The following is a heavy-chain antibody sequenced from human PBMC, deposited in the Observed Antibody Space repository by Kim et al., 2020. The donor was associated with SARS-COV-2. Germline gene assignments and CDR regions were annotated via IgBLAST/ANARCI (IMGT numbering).Heavy chain of an antibody. CDR2: INAGSGNT. D-gene: IGHD3-3*01. CDR3: ARGGAVLRFLEWLSSYFDY. J-gene: IGHJ4*02. CDR1: GYTFSNYA. Sequence: ASVKVPCKASGYTFSNYAMHWVRQAPGQRLEWMGWINAGSGNTEYSQKFQGRLIITRDTSASTAYMELSSLRSEDTAVYYCARGGAVLRFLEWLSSYFDYWGQGTLVTVAS. V-gene: IGHV1-3*01.